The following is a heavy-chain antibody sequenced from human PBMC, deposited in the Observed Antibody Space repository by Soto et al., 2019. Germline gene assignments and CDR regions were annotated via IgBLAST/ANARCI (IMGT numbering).Heavy chain of an antibody. D-gene: IGHD6-13*01. CDR3: ARRRSSTLYYYYYYGMDV. CDR2: IDPSDSYT. J-gene: IGHJ6*02. V-gene: IGHV5-10-1*01. Sequence: PXGSLKISCKGCGYSFTSYWISWVRQMPGKGLEWMGRIDPSDSYTNYSPSFQGHVTISADKSISTAYLQWSSLKASDTAMYYCARRRSSTLYYYYYYGMDVWGQGTTVTASS. CDR1: GYSFTSYW.